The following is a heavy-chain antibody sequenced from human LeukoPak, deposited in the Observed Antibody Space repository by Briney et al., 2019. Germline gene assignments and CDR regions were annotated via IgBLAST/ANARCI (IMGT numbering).Heavy chain of an antibody. D-gene: IGHD1-26*01. CDR2: IKPNSGGT. V-gene: IGHV1-2*02. CDR1: GYTFTGYY. CDR3: ARGSIVGATFDYFDY. J-gene: IGHJ4*02. Sequence: ASVKVSCKASGYTFTGYYIHWVRQAPGQGLEWMGWIKPNSGGTNYAQKFQGRVTMTRDASISTAYMELSRLRSDDTAVYYCARGSIVGATFDYFDYWGQGTLVTVSS.